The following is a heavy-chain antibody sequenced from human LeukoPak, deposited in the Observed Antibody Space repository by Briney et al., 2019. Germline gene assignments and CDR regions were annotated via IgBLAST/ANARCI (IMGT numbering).Heavy chain of an antibody. D-gene: IGHD3-10*01. Sequence: GSSVKVSCKASGGTFSSYAISWVRQAPGQGLEWMGWINTNTGNPTYAQGFTGRFVFSLDTSVSTAYLQISSLKAEDTAVYYCARDGLELPNSFDYWGQGTLVTVSS. CDR1: GGTFSSYA. V-gene: IGHV7-4-1*02. CDR3: ARDGLELPNSFDY. J-gene: IGHJ4*02. CDR2: INTNTGNP.